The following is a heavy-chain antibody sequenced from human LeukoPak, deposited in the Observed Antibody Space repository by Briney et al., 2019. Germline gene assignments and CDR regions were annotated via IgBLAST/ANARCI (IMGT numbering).Heavy chain of an antibody. D-gene: IGHD3-10*01. CDR2: IRYDGSNK. Sequence: GGSLRLSCAASGFTFSSYGMHWVRQAPGKGLEWVAFIRYDGSNKYYADSVKGRFTISRDNSKNTLYLQMNSLRAEDTAVYYSAKDPWVVWGVTLDYWGQGTLVTVSS. CDR3: AKDPWVVWGVTLDY. CDR1: GFTFSSYG. J-gene: IGHJ4*02. V-gene: IGHV3-30*02.